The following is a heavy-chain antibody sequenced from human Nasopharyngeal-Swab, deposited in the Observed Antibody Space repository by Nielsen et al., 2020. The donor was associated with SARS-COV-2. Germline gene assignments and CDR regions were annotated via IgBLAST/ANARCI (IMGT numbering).Heavy chain of an antibody. Sequence: WIRQPPGQGLEWIGEIKHSGSTNYNPPLKSRVTISVDTSKNQFSLKMSSVTAADTAVYYCAKYYYYDSNVFDYWGQGTLVTVSS. CDR2: IKHSGST. CDR3: AKYYYYDSNVFDY. V-gene: IGHV4-34*01. J-gene: IGHJ4*02. D-gene: IGHD3-22*01.